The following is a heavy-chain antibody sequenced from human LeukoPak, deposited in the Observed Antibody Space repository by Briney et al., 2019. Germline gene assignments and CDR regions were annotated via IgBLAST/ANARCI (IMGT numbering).Heavy chain of an antibody. Sequence: ASVKVSCKASVYTFTSYYMHWVRQAPGQGLEWMGIINPSGGSTSYAQKFQGRVTMTRDTSTSTVYMELSSLRSEDTAVYYCARESAAPGGVANYFDYWGQGTLVTVSS. D-gene: IGHD2-8*02. J-gene: IGHJ4*02. CDR1: VYTFTSYY. V-gene: IGHV1-46*01. CDR3: ARESAAPGGVANYFDY. CDR2: INPSGGST.